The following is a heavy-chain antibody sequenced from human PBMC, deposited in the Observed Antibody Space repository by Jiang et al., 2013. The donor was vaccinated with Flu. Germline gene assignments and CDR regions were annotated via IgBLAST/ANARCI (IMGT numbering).Heavy chain of an antibody. J-gene: IGHJ5*02. CDR3: ARGEYFTGGPWFDP. V-gene: IGHV1-2*02. CDR2: VNPNSAAT. CDR1: GYTFTGYY. Sequence: SGAEVKKPGASVNISCKASGYTFTGYYIHWVRQAPGQGLEWMGWVNPNSAATNYAQKFQGRVAMTSDTSVTTAYMGLSSLRSDDTAVYYCARGEYFTGGPWFDPWGQGTLVTVSS. D-gene: IGHD7-27*01.